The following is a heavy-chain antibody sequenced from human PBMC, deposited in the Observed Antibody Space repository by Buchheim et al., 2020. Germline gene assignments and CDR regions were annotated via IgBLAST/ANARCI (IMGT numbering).Heavy chain of an antibody. J-gene: IGHJ6*02. D-gene: IGHD2-2*01. CDR1: GGSVSSGSYY. CDR3: ARDRRGYCISTSCYESLDYYYGMDV. V-gene: IGHV4-61*01. Sequence: QVQLQESGPGLVKPSETLSLTCTVSGGSVSSGSYYWSWIRQPPGKGLEWIGYIYYSGGTNYNPSLKSRVTISVDTSKNQFSLKLSSVTAADTAVYYCARDRRGYCISTSCYESLDYYYGMDVWGQGTT. CDR2: IYYSGGT.